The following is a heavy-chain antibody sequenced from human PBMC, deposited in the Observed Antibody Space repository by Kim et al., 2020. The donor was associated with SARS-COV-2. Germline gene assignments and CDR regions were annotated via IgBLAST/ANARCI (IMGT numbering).Heavy chain of an antibody. D-gene: IGHD3-10*01. CDR1: GFTLRNYG. CDR3: ARDRDGSGSKDYNDAFDI. V-gene: IGHV3-33*05. Sequence: GGSLRLSCAASGFTLRNYGMHWVRQAPGKGLEWVSVISYDGSNKYNADSVKGRFTISRDNSKNTLYLQMNSLRAEDTAVYYCARDRDGSGSKDYNDAFDIWGQGTMVTVSS. J-gene: IGHJ3*02. CDR2: ISYDGSNK.